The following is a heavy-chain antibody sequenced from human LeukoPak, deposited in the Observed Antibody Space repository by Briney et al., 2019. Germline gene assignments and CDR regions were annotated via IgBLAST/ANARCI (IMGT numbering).Heavy chain of an antibody. CDR3: ARDPWPSGWIDP. CDR2: IYYSGST. J-gene: IGHJ5*02. V-gene: IGHV4-59*12. CDR1: GGSISSYY. Sequence: SETLSLTCTVSGGSISSYYWSWIRQPPGKGLEWIGYIYYSGSTNYNPSLKSRVTISVDTSKNQVSLKLNSVTAADTAVYYCARDPWPSGWIDPWGQGTLVTVSS. D-gene: IGHD6-19*01.